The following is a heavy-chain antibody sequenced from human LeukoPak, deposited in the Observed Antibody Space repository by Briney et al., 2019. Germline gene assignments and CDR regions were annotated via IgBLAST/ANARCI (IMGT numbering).Heavy chain of an antibody. CDR3: ARGEDFDY. Sequence: ASVKVSFTASGYTFTGYYMHWVRQAPGQGLEWMGWMNPNSGNTGYAQKFQGRVTITRNTSISTAYMELSSLRSEDTAVYYCARGEDFDYWGQGTLVTVSS. J-gene: IGHJ4*02. CDR1: GYTFTGYY. V-gene: IGHV1-8*03. CDR2: MNPNSGNT.